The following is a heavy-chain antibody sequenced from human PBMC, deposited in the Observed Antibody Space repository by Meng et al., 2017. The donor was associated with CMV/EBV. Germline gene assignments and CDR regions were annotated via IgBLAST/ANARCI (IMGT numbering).Heavy chain of an antibody. V-gene: IGHV2-5*02. CDR1: WFSLSTSGVG. Sequence: QITCTDPSPTLVKPTQTLTLTCPFSWFSLSTSGVGGGVIRQPPGKALEWLALIYWDDDKRYSPSLKSRLTITKDTSKNQVVLTMTNMDPVDTATYYCAHQLRYFDWVNNWFDPWGQGTLVTVSS. CDR2: IYWDDDK. J-gene: IGHJ5*02. D-gene: IGHD3-9*01. CDR3: AHQLRYFDWVNNWFDP.